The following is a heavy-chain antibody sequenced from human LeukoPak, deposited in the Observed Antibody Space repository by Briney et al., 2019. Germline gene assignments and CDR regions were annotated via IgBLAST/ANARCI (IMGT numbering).Heavy chain of an antibody. J-gene: IGHJ4*02. V-gene: IGHV3-30-3*01. Sequence: GGSLRLSCAASGFTSSSYAMHWVRQAPGKGLEWVAVISYDGSNKYYADSVKGRFTISRDNSKNTLYLQMNSLRAEDTAVYYCARDPDDYVWGSYRYSRRLDYWGQGTLVTVSS. CDR2: ISYDGSNK. CDR3: ARDPDDYVWGSYRYSRRLDY. D-gene: IGHD3-16*02. CDR1: GFTSSSYA.